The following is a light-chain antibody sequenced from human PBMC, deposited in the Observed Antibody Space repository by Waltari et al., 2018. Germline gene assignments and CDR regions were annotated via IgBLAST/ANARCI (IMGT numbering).Light chain of an antibody. CDR2: DAS. J-gene: IGKJ3*01. Sequence: VLTQSPATLSLSPGERATLSCRASQGISSYLAWYQHKPGQPPSLLIYDASNRATGIPARFSGSGSGTDFTPTISSLEPEDFAVYYCQQRYNWPATFGPGTKVAIK. CDR3: QQRYNWPAT. V-gene: IGKV3-11*01. CDR1: QGISSY.